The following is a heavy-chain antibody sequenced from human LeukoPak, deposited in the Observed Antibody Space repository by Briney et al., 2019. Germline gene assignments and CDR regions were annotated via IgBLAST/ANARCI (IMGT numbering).Heavy chain of an antibody. CDR3: ARDCSGGSCYVDY. Sequence: ASVKVSCKASGYTFTSYYMHWVRQAPGQGLEWMGIINPSGGSTSYAQKFQGRVTMTTDTSTSTAYMELRSLRSDDTAVYYCARDCSGGSCYVDYWGQGTLVTVSS. J-gene: IGHJ4*02. V-gene: IGHV1-46*01. CDR2: INPSGGST. D-gene: IGHD2-15*01. CDR1: GYTFTSYY.